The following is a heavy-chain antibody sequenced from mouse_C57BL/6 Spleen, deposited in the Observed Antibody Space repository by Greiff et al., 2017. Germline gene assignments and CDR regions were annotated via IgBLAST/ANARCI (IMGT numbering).Heavy chain of an antibody. V-gene: IGHV5-17*01. CDR1: GFTFSDYG. CDR3: ARRGYYGSSYYYYAMDY. J-gene: IGHJ4*01. Sequence: EVKLVESGGGLVKPGGSLKLSCAASGFTFSDYGMHWVRQAPEKGLEWVAYISSGSSTIYYAYTVKGRFTISRDNAKNTLFLQMTSLRSEDTAMYYCARRGYYGSSYYYYAMDYWGQGTSVTVSS. D-gene: IGHD1-1*01. CDR2: ISSGSSTI.